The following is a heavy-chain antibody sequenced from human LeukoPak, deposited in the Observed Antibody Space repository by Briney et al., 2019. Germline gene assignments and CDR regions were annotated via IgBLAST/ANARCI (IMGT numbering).Heavy chain of an antibody. J-gene: IGHJ6*02. D-gene: IGHD3-22*01. CDR1: GYTFTSYY. CDR2: INPSGGST. CDR3: AREPPYDSSGYYDWDYYYYYGMDV. V-gene: IGHV1-46*01. Sequence: ASVKVSCKASGYTFTSYYMHWVRQAPGQGLEWMGIINPSGGSTSYAQKFQGRVTMTRDTSTSTVYMELSNLRSEDTAVYYCAREPPYDSSGYYDWDYYYYYGMDVWGQGTTVTVSS.